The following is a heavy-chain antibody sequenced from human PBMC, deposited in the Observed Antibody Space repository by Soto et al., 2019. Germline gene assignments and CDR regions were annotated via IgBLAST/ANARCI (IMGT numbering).Heavy chain of an antibody. CDR1: GFTFSDYY. Sequence: PGGSLRLSCAASGFTFSDYYMSWIRQAPGKGLEWVSYISSSGSTIYYADSVKGRFTISRDNAKNSLYLQMNSLRAEDTAVYYCARSRFITMIAEDVIWFDPWGQGTMVTVSS. CDR2: ISSSGSTI. V-gene: IGHV3-11*01. D-gene: IGHD3-22*01. CDR3: ARSRFITMIAEDVIWFDP. J-gene: IGHJ5*02.